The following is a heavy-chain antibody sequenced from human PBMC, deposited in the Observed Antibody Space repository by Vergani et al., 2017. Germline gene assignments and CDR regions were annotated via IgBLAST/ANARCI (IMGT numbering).Heavy chain of an antibody. CDR2: IYYSGST. Sequence: QVQLQESGPGLVKPSQTLSLTCTVSGGSISSGDYYWSWIRQPPGKGLEWIGYIYYSGSTYYNPSLKSRVTISVETSKNQFSLTLSSVTAADTAVYYCARVGVVRGVSYYYYYYGMDVWGQGTTVTVSS. J-gene: IGHJ6*02. D-gene: IGHD3-10*01. CDR1: GGSISSGDYY. CDR3: ARVGVVRGVSYYYYYYGMDV. V-gene: IGHV4-30-4*08.